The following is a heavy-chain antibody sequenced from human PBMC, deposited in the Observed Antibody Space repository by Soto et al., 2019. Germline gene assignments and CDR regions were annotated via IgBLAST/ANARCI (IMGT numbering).Heavy chain of an antibody. CDR3: ASSMGRGGNDY. J-gene: IGHJ4*02. Sequence: EVQLVESGGGLVQPGGSLRLSCAASGFTFSDYWMSWVRQAPGKGLECVANIKTDGSEKYYVDPVKGRFTISRDNAKNSLYLQWNSLRAEDTAVYYCASSMGRGGNDYWGQGTLVAVSS. CDR1: GFTFSDYW. CDR2: IKTDGSEK. D-gene: IGHD3-10*01. V-gene: IGHV3-7*05.